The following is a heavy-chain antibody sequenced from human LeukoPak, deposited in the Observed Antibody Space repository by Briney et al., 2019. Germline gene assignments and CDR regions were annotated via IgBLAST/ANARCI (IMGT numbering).Heavy chain of an antibody. CDR1: GGTFSSYA. CDR2: IIPIFGTA. Sequence: SVKVSCKASGGTFSSYAISWVRQAPGQGLEWMGGIIPIFGTANYEQKFQGRVTITADESTSTAYMELSSLRSEDTAVYYCARDVGYCSGGSCYQFDYWGQGTLVTVSS. J-gene: IGHJ4*02. D-gene: IGHD2-15*01. V-gene: IGHV1-69*01. CDR3: ARDVGYCSGGSCYQFDY.